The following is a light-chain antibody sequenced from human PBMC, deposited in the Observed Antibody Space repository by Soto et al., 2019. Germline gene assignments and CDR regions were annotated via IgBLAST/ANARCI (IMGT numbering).Light chain of an antibody. CDR1: QRIGNW. J-gene: IGKJ5*01. CDR2: KAS. CDR3: QQYNSFPIT. V-gene: IGKV1-5*03. Sequence: DIQMTQSPSTLSASVGDRITITCRASQRIGNWLAWYQQKPGEAPKLLIYKASSLESGVPSRFSGSGSGTEFTLTISSLQPDDFATYYCQQYNSFPITFGQGTRLEIK.